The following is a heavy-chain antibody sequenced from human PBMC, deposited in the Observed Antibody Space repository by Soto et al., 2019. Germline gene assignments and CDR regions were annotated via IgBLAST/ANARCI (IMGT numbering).Heavy chain of an antibody. CDR3: ARGASYMDV. CDR1: GGSISSDY. CDR2: INHSGST. Sequence: PSETLSLTCTVSGGSISSDYWSWIRQPPGKGLEWIGEINHSGSTNYNPSLKSRVTISVDTSKNQFSLKLSSVTAADTAVYYCARGASYMDVWGKGTTVTVSS. V-gene: IGHV4-34*01. J-gene: IGHJ6*03.